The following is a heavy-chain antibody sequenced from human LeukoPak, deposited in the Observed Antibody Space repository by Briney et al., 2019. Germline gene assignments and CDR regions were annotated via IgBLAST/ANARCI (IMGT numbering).Heavy chain of an antibody. CDR2: ISYDGSNK. CDR1: GFTFSTYG. CDR3: ARDLEVDIVATTTAGY. J-gene: IGHJ4*02. V-gene: IGHV3-30*12. Sequence: GGSLRRSCAASGFTFSTYGMHWVRQAPGKGLEWVAVISYDGSNKYYADSVKGRFTISRDNSKNTLYLQMNSLRAEDTAVYYCARDLEVDIVATTTAGYWGQGTLVTVSS. D-gene: IGHD5-12*01.